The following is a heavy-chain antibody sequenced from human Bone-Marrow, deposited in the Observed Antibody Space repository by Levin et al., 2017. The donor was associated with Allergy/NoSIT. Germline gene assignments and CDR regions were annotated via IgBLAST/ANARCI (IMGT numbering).Heavy chain of an antibody. V-gene: IGHV1-69*04. Sequence: GASVKVSCKASGGTFSSYAISWVRQAPGQGLEWMGRIIPILGIANYAQKFQGRVTITADKSTSTAYMELSSLRSEDTAVYYCARDQKGAGSGYYPPNYYYGMDVWGQGTTVTVSS. J-gene: IGHJ6*02. D-gene: IGHD3-22*01. CDR3: ARDQKGAGSGYYPPNYYYGMDV. CDR2: IIPILGIA. CDR1: GGTFSSYA.